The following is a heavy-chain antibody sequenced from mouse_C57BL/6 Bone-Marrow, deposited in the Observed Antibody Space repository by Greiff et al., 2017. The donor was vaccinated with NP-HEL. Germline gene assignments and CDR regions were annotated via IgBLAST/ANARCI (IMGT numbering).Heavy chain of an antibody. CDR2: IDPSDSYT. CDR1: GYTFTSYW. CDR3: APLFYYDYDQAWFAY. D-gene: IGHD2-4*01. J-gene: IGHJ3*01. Sequence: QVQLQQPGAELVRPGTSVKLSCKASGYTFTSYWMHWVKQRPGQGLEWIGVIDPSDSYTNYNQKFKGKATLTVDTSSSTAYMQLSSLTSEDSAVYYCAPLFYYDYDQAWFAYWGQGTLVTVSA. V-gene: IGHV1-59*01.